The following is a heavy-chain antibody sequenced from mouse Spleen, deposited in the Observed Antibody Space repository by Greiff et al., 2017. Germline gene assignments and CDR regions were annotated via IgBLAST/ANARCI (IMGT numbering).Heavy chain of an antibody. CDR2: ISSGGGNT. Sequence: EVHLVESGGGLVKPGGSLKLSCAASGFTFSSYTMSWVRQTPAKRLEWVATISSGGGNTYYPDSVKGRFTISRDNARNTLYLQMSSLRSEDTAMYYCARRNYYDGSSWYFDVWGAGTTVTVSS. CDR3: ARRNYYDGSSWYFDV. V-gene: IGHV5-9*04. J-gene: IGHJ1*01. CDR1: GFTFSSYT. D-gene: IGHD1-1*01.